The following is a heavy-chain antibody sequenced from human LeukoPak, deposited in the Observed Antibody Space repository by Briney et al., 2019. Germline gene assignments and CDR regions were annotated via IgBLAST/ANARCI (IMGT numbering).Heavy chain of an antibody. V-gene: IGHV3-23*01. CDR2: ISGSGGST. Sequence: GGTLRLSCAASGFTFSSYGMSWVRQAPGKGLEWVSAISGSGGSTYYADSVKGRFTISRDNSKNTLYLQMNSLKTEDTAVYYCTTDPRAAAADDYWGQGTLVTVSS. CDR3: TTDPRAAAADDY. CDR1: GFTFSSYG. D-gene: IGHD6-13*01. J-gene: IGHJ4*02.